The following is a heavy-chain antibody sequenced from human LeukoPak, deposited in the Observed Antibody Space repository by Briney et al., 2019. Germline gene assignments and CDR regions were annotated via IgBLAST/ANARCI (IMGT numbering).Heavy chain of an antibody. D-gene: IGHD1-14*01. J-gene: IGHJ4*02. V-gene: IGHV3-48*03. CDR2: ISRSGSTT. CDR1: EFTFSSHE. Sequence: GGSLRLSCAASEFTFSSHEMNWVRQAPGKGLEYISYISRSGSTTKYADSVKGRFTISRDNAKNSLYLQMNSLRAEDTAVYYCARDHSEPGVFFDSWGQGTLVTVSS. CDR3: ARDHSEPGVFFDS.